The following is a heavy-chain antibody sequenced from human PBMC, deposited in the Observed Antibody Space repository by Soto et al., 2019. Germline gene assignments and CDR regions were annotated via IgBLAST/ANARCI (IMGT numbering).Heavy chain of an antibody. CDR3: VKGGRGSRSDY. Sequence: EVQVLESGGGLVQPGGSLRLSCAASGFTFSFESMTWVRQAPGKGLEWVSTITDNGRTTYYADSVKGRFTISRDNSRNTLYLHMSSLRAEDTAKYYCVKGGRGSRSDYWGQGTLVTVSS. V-gene: IGHV3-23*01. J-gene: IGHJ4*02. CDR1: GFTFSFES. D-gene: IGHD3-10*01. CDR2: ITDNGRTT.